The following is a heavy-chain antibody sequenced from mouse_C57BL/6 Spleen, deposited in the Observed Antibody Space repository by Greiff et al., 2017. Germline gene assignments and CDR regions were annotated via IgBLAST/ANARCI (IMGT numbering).Heavy chain of an antibody. Sequence: QVQLQQSGAELARPGASVKMSCKASGYTFTSYTMHWVKQRPGQGLEWIGYINPSSGYTKYNQKFKDKATLTADKSSSTAYMQLSSLTSEDSAVYYCARIHDYYGSSYPLYWYFDVWGTGTTVTVSS. V-gene: IGHV1-4*01. J-gene: IGHJ1*03. CDR3: ARIHDYYGSSYPLYWYFDV. CDR1: GYTFTSYT. D-gene: IGHD1-1*01. CDR2: INPSSGYT.